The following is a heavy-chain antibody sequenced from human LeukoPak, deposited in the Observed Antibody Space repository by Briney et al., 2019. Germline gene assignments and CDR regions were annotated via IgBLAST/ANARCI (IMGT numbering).Heavy chain of an antibody. CDR2: VFDSGRT. CDR3: TTIKRGNIFGYFDF. CDR1: GGSMTTHH. J-gene: IGHJ4*02. Sequence: ASETLSLTCTVSGGSMTTHHWNWIRQTPGKGQEWIGYVFDSGRTKENPSLKSRVTLSADTSKNQLSLRLSSVTAADTAVYYCTTIKRGNIFGYFDFWGQGILVTVSS. D-gene: IGHD5-18*01. V-gene: IGHV4-59*11.